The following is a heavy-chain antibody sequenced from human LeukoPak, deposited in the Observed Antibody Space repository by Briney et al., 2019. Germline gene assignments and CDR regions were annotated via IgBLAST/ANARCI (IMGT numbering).Heavy chain of an antibody. J-gene: IGHJ4*02. CDR1: RGSISSSSYY. CDR3: TVEKNGSPHY. Sequence: SETLSLTCTVSRGSISSSSYYWSWVRQPPGKGLEWIASIYYTGSTYYNPSLKSRVTISLDMSKNEFFLTMSSVTAADTAVYFCTVEKNGSPHYWGQGTQVTVSS. V-gene: IGHV4-39*07. CDR2: IYYTGST. D-gene: IGHD2-8*01.